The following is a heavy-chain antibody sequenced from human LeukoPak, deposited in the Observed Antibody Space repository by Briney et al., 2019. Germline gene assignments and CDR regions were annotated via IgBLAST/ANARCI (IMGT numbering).Heavy chain of an antibody. D-gene: IGHD6-19*01. CDR2: ISGSGGST. Sequence: GGSLRLSCAASGFTFSSYAMSWVRQAPGKGLEWVSAISGSGGSTYYADSVKGRFTISRDNSKSTLYLQMNSLRAEDTAVYYCANDEDPGSQWLVPGYFQHWGQGTLVTVSS. J-gene: IGHJ1*01. V-gene: IGHV3-23*01. CDR3: ANDEDPGSQWLVPGYFQH. CDR1: GFTFSSYA.